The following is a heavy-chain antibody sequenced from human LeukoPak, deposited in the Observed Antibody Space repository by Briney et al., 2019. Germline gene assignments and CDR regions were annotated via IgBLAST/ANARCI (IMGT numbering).Heavy chain of an antibody. D-gene: IGHD2-2*01. CDR3: AKNQRNYYYYGMDV. Sequence: GGSLRLSCAASGFTFSSYAMSWVRQAPGKGLEWVSAISGSGGSTYYADSVKGRFTISRDNSKNTLYLQMNSLRVEDTAVYYCAKNQRNYYYYGMDVWGQGTTVTVSS. CDR1: GFTFSSYA. CDR2: ISGSGGST. J-gene: IGHJ6*02. V-gene: IGHV3-23*01.